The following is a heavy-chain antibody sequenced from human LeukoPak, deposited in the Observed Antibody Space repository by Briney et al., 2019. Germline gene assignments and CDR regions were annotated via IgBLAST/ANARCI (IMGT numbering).Heavy chain of an antibody. CDR2: INPDSGGT. Sequence: GASVKVSCKASGYTFTGYYMHWVRQAPGHGLEWMGWINPDSGGTNYAQKFQGRVTMTRDTSINTAYMELSRLRSEDTAVYYCARDQESMNWYFDLWGRGTLDTVSP. J-gene: IGHJ2*01. V-gene: IGHV1-2*02. D-gene: IGHD2-8*01. CDR1: GYTFTGYY. CDR3: ARDQESMNWYFDL.